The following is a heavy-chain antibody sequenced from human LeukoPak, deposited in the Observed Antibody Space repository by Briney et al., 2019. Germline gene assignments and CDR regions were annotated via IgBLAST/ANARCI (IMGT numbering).Heavy chain of an antibody. D-gene: IGHD2-2*01. CDR2: IYYSGST. J-gene: IGHJ4*02. CDR1: GGSISGSSYY. CDR3: ARVGSCSSTSCRDY. V-gene: IGHV4-39*07. Sequence: SETLSLTCTVSGGSISGSSYYWGWIRQPPGKGLEWIGSIYYSGSTYYNPSLKSRVTISIDTSKTQFSLNLISVTAADTAVYYCARVGSCSSTSCRDYWGQGTLVTVSS.